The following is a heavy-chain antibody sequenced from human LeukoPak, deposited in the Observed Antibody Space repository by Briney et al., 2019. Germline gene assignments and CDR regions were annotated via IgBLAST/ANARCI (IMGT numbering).Heavy chain of an antibody. J-gene: IGHJ6*03. CDR2: INHSGST. V-gene: IGHV4-34*01. D-gene: IGHD2-21*01. CDR1: GGSFSGYY. Sequence: PSETLSLTCAVYGGSFSGYYWSWIRQPPGKGLEWIGEINHSGSTNYNPSLKSRVTISVDTSKNQFSLKLSSVTAADTAVYYCGRGRIAYSYYYYYMDVWGKGTTVTVSS. CDR3: GRGRIAYSYYYYYMDV.